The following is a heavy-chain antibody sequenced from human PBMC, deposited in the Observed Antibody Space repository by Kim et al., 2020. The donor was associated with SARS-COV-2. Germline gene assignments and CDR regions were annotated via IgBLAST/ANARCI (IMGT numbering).Heavy chain of an antibody. D-gene: IGHD3-22*01. V-gene: IGHV3-21*01. Sequence: DSGKGRFTISRDNPKNSLYLQMNSLRAEDTAVYYCARGVITTTTGGVDYWGQGTLVTVSS. CDR3: ARGVITTTTGGVDY. J-gene: IGHJ4*02.